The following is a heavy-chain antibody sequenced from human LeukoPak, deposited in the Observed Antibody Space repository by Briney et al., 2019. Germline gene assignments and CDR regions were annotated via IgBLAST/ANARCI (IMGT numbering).Heavy chain of an antibody. CDR1: GGSISSYY. V-gene: IGHV4-59*01. CDR2: IYYSGST. CDR3: ARDSGGVWFGELFHFDY. D-gene: IGHD3-10*01. J-gene: IGHJ4*02. Sequence: SETLSLTCTVSGGSISSYYWSWIRQPPGKGLEWIVYIYYSGSTNYNPSLKSRVTISVDTSKNQFSLKLSSVTAADTAVYYCARDSGGVWFGELFHFDYWGQGTLVTVSS.